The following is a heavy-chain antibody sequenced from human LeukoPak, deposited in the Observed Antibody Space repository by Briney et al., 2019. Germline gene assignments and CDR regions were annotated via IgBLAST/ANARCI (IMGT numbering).Heavy chain of an antibody. V-gene: IGHV3-23*01. CDR3: AKDSYGDYGYWYFDL. J-gene: IGHJ2*01. Sequence: PGGSLRLSCAASGFTFSSYAMSWVRQAPGKGLEWVSAISGSGGSTYYADSVKGRFTISRDNSKNTLYLQMNSLRAEDTAVYYCAKDSYGDYGYWYFDLWGRGTLVTASS. CDR1: GFTFSSYA. CDR2: ISGSGGST. D-gene: IGHD4-17*01.